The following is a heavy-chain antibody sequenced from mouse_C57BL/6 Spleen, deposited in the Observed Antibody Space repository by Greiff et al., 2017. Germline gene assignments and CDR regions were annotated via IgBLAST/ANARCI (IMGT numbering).Heavy chain of an antibody. CDR3: ARELGDPFAY. Sequence: VQLQQSGPGLVKPSQSLSLTCSVTGYSITSGYYWNWIRQFPGNKLEWMGYISYDGSNNYNPSLKNRISITRDTSKNQFFLKLNSVTTEDTATYYCARELGDPFAYWGKGTLVTVSA. CDR2: ISYDGSN. CDR1: GYSITSGYY. J-gene: IGHJ3*01. D-gene: IGHD4-1*01. V-gene: IGHV3-6*01.